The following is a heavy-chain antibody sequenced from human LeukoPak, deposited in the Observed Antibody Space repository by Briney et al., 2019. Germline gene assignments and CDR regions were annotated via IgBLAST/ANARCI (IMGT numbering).Heavy chain of an antibody. CDR1: GGSISSYY. CDR2: IYNSGST. Sequence: PWDPLSLTCTVSGGSISSYYWSWIRQPPGKGPEWIGNIYNSGSTNYTPSLKSRVTISVDTSKNQFSLKLSSVTAADTAVYYCARWGYSYGDDSWGQGTLVTV. J-gene: IGHJ4*02. V-gene: IGHV4-59*08. D-gene: IGHD5-18*01. CDR3: ARWGYSYGDDS.